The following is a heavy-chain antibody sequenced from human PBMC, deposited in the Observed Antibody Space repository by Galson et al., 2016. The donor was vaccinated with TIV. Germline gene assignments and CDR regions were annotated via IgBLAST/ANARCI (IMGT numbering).Heavy chain of an antibody. Sequence: SLRLSCAASGFTFDSYTFHWVRQTPGKGLEWVAIISHDGNNKDFADSVQGRFTISRDSSKSTGFLQMNSLRLEDTAVYYCTRDGRGNWKYVDYFDYWGQGTLVTVSS. V-gene: IGHV3-30-3*01. CDR2: ISHDGNNK. D-gene: IGHD1-1*01. J-gene: IGHJ4*02. CDR1: GFTFDSYT. CDR3: TRDGRGNWKYVDYFDY.